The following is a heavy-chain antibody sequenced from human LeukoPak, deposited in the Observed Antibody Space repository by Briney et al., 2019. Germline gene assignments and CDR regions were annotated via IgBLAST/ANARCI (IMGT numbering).Heavy chain of an antibody. V-gene: IGHV1-8*01. Sequence: ASVKVSCKASGYTFTSYDINWVRHATGQGLEWMGWMNPNSDKTGYAQKFQGRVTMTRNTSISTAYMELSSLRSEDTAVYYCAREGLVIAAAGPLGYYYGMDVWGQGTTVTVSS. D-gene: IGHD6-13*01. CDR3: AREGLVIAAAGPLGYYYGMDV. CDR2: MNPNSDKT. CDR1: GYTFTSYD. J-gene: IGHJ6*02.